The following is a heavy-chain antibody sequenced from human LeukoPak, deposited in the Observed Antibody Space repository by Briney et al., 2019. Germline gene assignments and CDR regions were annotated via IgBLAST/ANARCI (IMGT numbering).Heavy chain of an antibody. CDR3: ARHQGVVDL. J-gene: IGHJ2*01. Sequence: SETLSLTCAVYGGSFSGFYWTWIRQPPGKGLEWIGEINHSGSTNYNPSLKRRVTISIDTSKNQFSLKLTSVTAADTAVYYCARHQGVVDLWGRGSLVTVSS. D-gene: IGHD3-3*01. CDR2: INHSGST. CDR1: GGSFSGFY. V-gene: IGHV4-34*01.